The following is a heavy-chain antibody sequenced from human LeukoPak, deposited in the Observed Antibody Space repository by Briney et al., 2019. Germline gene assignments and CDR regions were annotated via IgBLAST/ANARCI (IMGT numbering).Heavy chain of an antibody. CDR1: GGSISSSSYY. V-gene: IGHV4-39*01. CDR2: IYYSGST. J-gene: IGHJ4*02. Sequence: SETLSLTCTVSGGSISSSSYYWGWIRQPPGKGLEWIGSIYYSGSTYYNPSLKSRVTISVDTSKNQFSLKLSSVTAADTAVYYCARNIVGPRQVDYWGQGTLVTVSS. D-gene: IGHD1-26*01. CDR3: ARNIVGPRQVDY.